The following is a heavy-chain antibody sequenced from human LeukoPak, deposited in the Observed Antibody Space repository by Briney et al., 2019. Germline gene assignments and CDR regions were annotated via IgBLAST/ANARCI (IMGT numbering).Heavy chain of an antibody. CDR3: ARHKSDYGDYHAH. V-gene: IGHV4-59*08. CDR2: TYYSGST. J-gene: IGHJ4*02. D-gene: IGHD4-17*01. CDR1: DGSMSGHY. Sequence: SETLSLTCTVSDGSMSGHYWSWIRQPPGKGLEWIGYTYYSGSTNYNPSFKRRVTISEDRSMNQFSLKLSSVTAADTAVYYCARHKSDYGDYHAHWGQGTLVTVSS.